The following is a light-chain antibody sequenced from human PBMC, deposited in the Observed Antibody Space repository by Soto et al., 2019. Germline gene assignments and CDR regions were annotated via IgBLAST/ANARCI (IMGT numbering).Light chain of an antibody. CDR1: QSIANY. CDR2: AAS. V-gene: IGKV1-39*01. CDR3: QQLNSYPLT. Sequence: DIQMTQSPSSLSASVGDRVTIPCRASQSIANYLNWYQQKPGKAPKLLIYAASSLQSGVPSRFSGSGSGTDFTLTISSLQPEDFATYYCQQLNSYPLTFGQGTRLEI. J-gene: IGKJ5*01.